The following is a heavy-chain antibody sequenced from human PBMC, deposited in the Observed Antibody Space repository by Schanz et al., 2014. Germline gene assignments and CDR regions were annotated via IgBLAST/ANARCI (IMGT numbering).Heavy chain of an antibody. Sequence: EVQVVESGGGLVQPGRSLRLSCAASGFTFDDYAMHWVRQAPGKGLEWVSAISGSGTSTYYADSVKGRFTVSRDNSKNTLYLQVNSLRAEDTAVYYCAKRGMDSSSSDYWGQGTLVTVSS. CDR1: GFTFDDYA. CDR3: AKRGMDSSSSDY. J-gene: IGHJ4*02. V-gene: IGHV3-23*04. CDR2: ISGSGTST. D-gene: IGHD6-13*01.